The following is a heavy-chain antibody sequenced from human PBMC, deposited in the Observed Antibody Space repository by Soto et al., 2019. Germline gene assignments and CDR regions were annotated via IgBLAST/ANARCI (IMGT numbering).Heavy chain of an antibody. CDR3: ERARFLIGGFRSNLSVFDY. V-gene: IGHV1-69*01. CDR2: IIPMLRTA. Sequence: QVQLVQSGAEVKKPGSSVRVSCKASGGTFRTDALSWVRQAPGQGLEWMGGIIPMLRTANYTQKFQGRVTITADDCTSTAYMELSGLRFDDTAVYYCERARFLIGGFRSNLSVFDYWGQGTLVTVSS. CDR1: GGTFRTDA. J-gene: IGHJ4*02. D-gene: IGHD2-15*01.